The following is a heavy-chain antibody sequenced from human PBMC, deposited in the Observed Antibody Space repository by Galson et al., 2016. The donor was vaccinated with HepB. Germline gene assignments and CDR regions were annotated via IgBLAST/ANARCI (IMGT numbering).Heavy chain of an antibody. CDR1: GFTFSNYW. CDR2: IKQDGSEK. Sequence: SLRLSCAASGFTFSNYWMSWVRQAPGKGLEWVANIKQDGSEKYYVDSVKGRFTISRDNAKNSLYLQMNSLRAEDTAVYYCARQGEYVIRRGYYYNYYMDVWGKGTTVTVSS. V-gene: IGHV3-7*03. D-gene: IGHD3-10*01. CDR3: ARQGEYVIRRGYYYNYYMDV. J-gene: IGHJ6*03.